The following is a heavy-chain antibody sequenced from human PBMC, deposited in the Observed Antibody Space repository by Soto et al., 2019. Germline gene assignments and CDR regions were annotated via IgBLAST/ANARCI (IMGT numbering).Heavy chain of an antibody. V-gene: IGHV1-69*13. J-gene: IGHJ4*02. CDR3: ARLATMVRGVKRTFDY. CDR1: GGTFSSYA. Sequence: ASVKVSCKASGGTFSSYAISWVRQAPGQGLEWMGGIIPIFGTANYAQKFQGRVTITADESTSTAYMELSSLRSEDTAVYYCARLATMVRGVKRTFDYWGQGTLVTVSS. CDR2: IIPIFGTA. D-gene: IGHD3-10*01.